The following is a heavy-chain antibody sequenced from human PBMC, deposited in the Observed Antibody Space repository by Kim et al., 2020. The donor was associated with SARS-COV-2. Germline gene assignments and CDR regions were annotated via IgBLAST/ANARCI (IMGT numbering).Heavy chain of an antibody. Sequence: ASVKVSCKASGYTFNRYGINWVRQAPGQGLEWMGWISTKTLKPTYAQGFTGRFVFSLDASISTAFLQIDSLKVEDTAVYFCARGYDTGYEGDWGQGTLVTVSS. CDR1: GYTFNRYG. CDR3: ARGYDTGYEGD. D-gene: IGHD3-9*01. CDR2: ISTKTLKP. V-gene: IGHV7-4-1*01. J-gene: IGHJ4*02.